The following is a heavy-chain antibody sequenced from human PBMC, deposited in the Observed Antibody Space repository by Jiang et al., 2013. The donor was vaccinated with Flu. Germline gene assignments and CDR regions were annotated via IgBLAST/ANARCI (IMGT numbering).Heavy chain of an antibody. Sequence: GAEVKKPGESLKISCKGSGYSFTSYWIGWVRQMPGKGLEWMGIVHCSDSHTIYSPSFQGQVTISADKSINTAYLQWSSLKASDTAMYYCAIYRHGDYRIDYWGQGTLVTVSS. J-gene: IGHJ4*02. V-gene: IGHV5-51*01. CDR3: AIYRHGDYRIDY. CDR2: VHCSDSHT. D-gene: IGHD4-17*01. CDR1: GYSFTSYW.